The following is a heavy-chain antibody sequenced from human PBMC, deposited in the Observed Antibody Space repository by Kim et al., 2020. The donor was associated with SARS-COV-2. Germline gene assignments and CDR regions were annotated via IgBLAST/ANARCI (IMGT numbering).Heavy chain of an antibody. CDR2: IDPGDSYT. V-gene: IGHV5-10-1*01. CDR1: GYSFTSYW. D-gene: IGHD6-19*01. J-gene: IGHJ4*02. CDR3: VRQGRIGSGSPDY. Sequence: GESLKISCKGSGYSFTSYWISWVRQLPGKGLEWMGRIDPGDSYTNYSPSFQGHVTISADKSISTAYLQWSSLKASDTAIYYCVRQGRIGSGSPDYWGQGTLVTVSS.